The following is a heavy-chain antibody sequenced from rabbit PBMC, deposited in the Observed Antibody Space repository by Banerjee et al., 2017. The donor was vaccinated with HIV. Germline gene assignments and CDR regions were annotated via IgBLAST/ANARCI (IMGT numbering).Heavy chain of an antibody. V-gene: IGHV1S45*01. CDR3: ARDMGNYYSYYFNL. CDR1: GFSFSSGYC. Sequence: QQQLEESGGGLVKPGASLTLTCKASGFSFSSGYCMCWVRQAPGKRPEWIACICDGSSGSTYYASWAKGRFTISKASSTTVTLQMTSLTAADTATYFCARDMGNYYSYYFNLWGPGTLVTVS. CDR2: ICDGSSGST. D-gene: IGHD3-1*01. J-gene: IGHJ4*01.